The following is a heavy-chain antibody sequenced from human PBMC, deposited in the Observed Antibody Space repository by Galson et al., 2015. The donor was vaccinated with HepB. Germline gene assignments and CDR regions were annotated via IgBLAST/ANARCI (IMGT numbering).Heavy chain of an antibody. D-gene: IGHD6-13*01. CDR1: GDSVSSNSAA. CDR3: ARVPGTIYFYGMDV. Sequence: CAISGDSVSSNSAAWNWIRRSPSRGLEWLGRTYYRSKWYSDYAVSVRSRITINPDTSKNQFSLQLKSVTHEDTAVYYRARVPGTIYFYGMDVWGQGTTVTVSS. J-gene: IGHJ6*02. V-gene: IGHV6-1*01. CDR2: TYYRSKWYS.